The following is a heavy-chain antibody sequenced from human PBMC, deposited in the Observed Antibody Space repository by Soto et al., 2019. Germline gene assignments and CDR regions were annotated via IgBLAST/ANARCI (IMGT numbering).Heavy chain of an antibody. CDR1: GYSFTSYW. V-gene: IGHV5-51*01. CDR2: IYPGDSDT. Sequence: GESLKISCKGSGYSFTSYWIGWVRQMPGKGLEWMGIIYPGDSDTGYSPSFQGQVTISADKSISTAYLQWSSLKASDTAMYYCARHSGERYYYYGMDVWGQGTTVTV. J-gene: IGHJ6*02. CDR3: ARHSGERYYYYGMDV. D-gene: IGHD4-17*01.